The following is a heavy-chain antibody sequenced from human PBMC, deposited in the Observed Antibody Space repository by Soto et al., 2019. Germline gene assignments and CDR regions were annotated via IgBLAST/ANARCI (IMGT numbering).Heavy chain of an antibody. CDR2: ISSSSSYT. J-gene: IGHJ4*02. Sequence: PGGSLRLSWAASGFTFSHYYMSWIRQAPGKGMEWVSYISSSSSYTNYADSVKGRFTISRDNAKNSLYLQMNSLRAEDTAVYYCARDGIGGTTFRGYLDYWGQGNLVTVSS. V-gene: IGHV3-11*06. CDR1: GFTFSHYY. CDR3: ARDGIGGTTFRGYLDY. D-gene: IGHD2-15*01.